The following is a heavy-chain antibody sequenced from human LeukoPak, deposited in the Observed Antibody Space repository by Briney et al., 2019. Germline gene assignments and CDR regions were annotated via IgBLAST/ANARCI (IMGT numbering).Heavy chain of an antibody. CDR3: ARSPSHYDFWSGYYTFSYFDY. CDR1: GGSFSGYY. V-gene: IGHV4-34*01. CDR2: INHSGST. Sequence: NPSETLSLTCAVYGGSFSGYYWSWIRQPPGKGLEWIGEINHSGSTNYNPSLKSRVTISVDTSKNQFSLKLSSVTAADTAVYYCARSPSHYDFWSGYYTFSYFDYWGQGTLVTVSS. J-gene: IGHJ4*02. D-gene: IGHD3-3*01.